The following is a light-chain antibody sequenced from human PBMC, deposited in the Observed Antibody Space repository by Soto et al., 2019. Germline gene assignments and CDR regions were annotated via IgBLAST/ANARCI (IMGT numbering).Light chain of an antibody. CDR2: VTSDGSH. V-gene: IGLV4-69*01. J-gene: IGLJ3*02. Sequence: QTVVTQSPSASASPGASVKLTCTLSSGHSDYAIAWHQQQPEKGPRYLMKVTSDGSHTQGDGIPDRFSGSSSGADRYLTISSRRSDDEADYYCQAWGTGGVFGGGTKLTVL. CDR1: SGHSDYA. CDR3: QAWGTGGV.